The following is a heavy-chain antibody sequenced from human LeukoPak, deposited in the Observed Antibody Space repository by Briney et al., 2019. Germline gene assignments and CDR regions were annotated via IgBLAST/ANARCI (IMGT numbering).Heavy chain of an antibody. CDR3: ARDGGRRIVVVTAHHGRNWFDP. V-gene: IGHV1-69*04. CDR1: GGTFSSYA. Sequence: ASVKVSCKASGGTFSSYAISWVRQAPGQGLEWMGRIIPILGIANYAQKFQGRVTITRDTSASTAYMELSSLRSEDTAVYYCARDGGRRIVVVTAHHGRNWFDPWGQGTLVTVSS. J-gene: IGHJ5*02. CDR2: IIPILGIA. D-gene: IGHD2-21*02.